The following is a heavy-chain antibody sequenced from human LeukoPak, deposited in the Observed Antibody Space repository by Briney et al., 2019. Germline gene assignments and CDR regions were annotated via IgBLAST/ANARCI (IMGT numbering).Heavy chain of an antibody. CDR2: INLSGST. CDR1: GGSFSGYY. CDR3: ARGLLYYDYVWGSYRKYYFDY. D-gene: IGHD3-16*02. J-gene: IGHJ4*02. V-gene: IGHV4-34*01. Sequence: SETLSLTCAVYGGSFSGYYWSWIRQPPGKGLEWIGEINLSGSTNYNPSLKSRVTISVDTSKNQFSLKLSSVTAADTAVYYCARGLLYYDYVWGSYRKYYFDYWGQGTLVTVSS.